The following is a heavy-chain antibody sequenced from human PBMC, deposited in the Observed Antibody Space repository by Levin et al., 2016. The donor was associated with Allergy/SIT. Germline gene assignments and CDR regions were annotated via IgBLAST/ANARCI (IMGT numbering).Heavy chain of an antibody. Sequence: WVRQAPGQGLEWMGGIIPIFGTANYAQKFQGRVTITADESTSTAYMELSSLRSEDTAVYYCARLKELSPAFDIWGQGTMVTVSS. CDR3: ARLKELSPAFDI. CDR2: IIPIFGTA. J-gene: IGHJ3*02. V-gene: IGHV1-69*01.